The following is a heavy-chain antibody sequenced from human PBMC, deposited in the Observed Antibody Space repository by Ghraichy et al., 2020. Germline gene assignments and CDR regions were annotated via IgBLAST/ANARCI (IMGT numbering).Heavy chain of an antibody. CDR2: INPNSGGT. V-gene: IGHV1-2*04. J-gene: IGHJ4*02. D-gene: IGHD2-15*01. Sequence: ASVKVSCKASGYTFTGYYMHWVRQAPGQGLEWMGWINPNSGGTNYAQKFQGWVTMTRDTSISTAYMELSRLRSDDTAVYYCARDRGGYCSGGSCYSSPEYYFDYWGQGTLVTVSS. CDR1: GYTFTGYY. CDR3: ARDRGGYCSGGSCYSSPEYYFDY.